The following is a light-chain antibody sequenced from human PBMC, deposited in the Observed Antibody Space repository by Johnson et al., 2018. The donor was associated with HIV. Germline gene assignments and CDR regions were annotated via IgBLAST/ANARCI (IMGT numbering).Light chain of an antibody. CDR2: EKN. CDR1: SSNIGNNY. Sequence: QSVLKQPPSVSAAPGQKVTISCSGSSSNIGNNYVSWYQQLPGTAPKLLIYEKNKRPSGIPDRFSASKSGTSATLDITELQTGDEADYYCGTWDSSLSAHYVFGTGTKGTVL. J-gene: IGLJ1*01. CDR3: GTWDSSLSAHYV. V-gene: IGLV1-51*01.